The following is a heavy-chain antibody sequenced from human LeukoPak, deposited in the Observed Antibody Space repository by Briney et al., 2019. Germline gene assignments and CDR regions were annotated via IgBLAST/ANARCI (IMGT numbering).Heavy chain of an antibody. J-gene: IGHJ4*02. Sequence: ASVKVSCKASGYTFTGYYMIWVRQAPGQGLEWMGWINPNSGDTKYAQKFQGRVTMTRDTSISTAYMELNRLKSDDTAVFYCARDISSGGPIDYWGQGTLVTVSS. CDR2: INPNSGDT. CDR3: ARDISSGGPIDY. V-gene: IGHV1-2*02. CDR1: GYTFTGYY. D-gene: IGHD6-25*01.